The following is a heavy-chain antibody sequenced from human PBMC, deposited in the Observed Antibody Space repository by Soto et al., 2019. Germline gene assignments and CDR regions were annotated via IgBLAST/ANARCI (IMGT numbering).Heavy chain of an antibody. Sequence: QVQLVQSGAEVKKPGASVKVSCKASGYTFTSYGISWVRQAPGQGLEWMGWISAYNGNTNYSQKLQGRVTMTTDTSTRTAYMGLRSLGSDDTAVYYCARASGSSYWLDPWGQGTLVTVSS. V-gene: IGHV1-18*01. CDR3: ARASGSSYWLDP. J-gene: IGHJ5*02. CDR2: ISAYNGNT. CDR1: GYTFTSYG. D-gene: IGHD1-26*01.